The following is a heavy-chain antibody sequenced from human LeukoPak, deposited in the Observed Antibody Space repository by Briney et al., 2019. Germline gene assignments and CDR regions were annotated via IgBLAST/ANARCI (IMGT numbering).Heavy chain of an antibody. J-gene: IGHJ6*02. CDR1: GFTFDDYG. D-gene: IGHD6-6*01. Sequence: GGPLRLSCTVSGFTFDDYGKSWVRQPPAKGMEGVSGINRYGSSTGYANSVKSRFTISRDNAKNSLFLQKNSLRAEDTAVYYCARGKEVEQLVDYYYGMDVWGQGTTVTVSS. V-gene: IGHV3-20*04. CDR3: ARGKEVEQLVDYYYGMDV. CDR2: INRYGSST.